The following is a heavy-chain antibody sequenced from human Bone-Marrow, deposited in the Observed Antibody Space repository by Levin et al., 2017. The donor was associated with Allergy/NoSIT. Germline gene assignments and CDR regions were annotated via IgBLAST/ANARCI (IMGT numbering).Heavy chain of an antibody. D-gene: IGHD3-16*01. CDR2: VYWDDDK. V-gene: IGHV2-5*02. CDR3: ARVSPRTSINC. CDR1: GFSLRTPEVG. J-gene: IGHJ4*02. Sequence: ESGPTLVKPPQTLTLTCTFSGFSLRTPEVGVAWIRQPPGKAPEWLTLVYWDDDKRYSPSLKNRLTITKDTSKNQVVLTMTNMDPVDTATYLCARVSPRTSINCWGQGTLVTVSS.